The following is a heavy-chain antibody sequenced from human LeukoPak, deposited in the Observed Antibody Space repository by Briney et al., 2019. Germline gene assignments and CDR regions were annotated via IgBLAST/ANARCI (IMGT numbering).Heavy chain of an antibody. CDR1: GGSISSNY. CDR3: ARLVYYYDSSGYYYGAFDI. Sequence: SETLSLTCTVSGGSISSNYWSWIWQPPGKGLEWIGYIYYSGSTNHNPSLKSRVTISVDTSKNQFSLKLSSVTAADTAVYYCARLVYYYDSSGYYYGAFDIWGQGTMVTVSS. CDR2: IYYSGST. J-gene: IGHJ3*02. D-gene: IGHD3-22*01. V-gene: IGHV4-59*08.